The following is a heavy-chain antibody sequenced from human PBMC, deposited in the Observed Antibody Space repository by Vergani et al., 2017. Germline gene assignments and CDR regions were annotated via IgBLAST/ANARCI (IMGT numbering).Heavy chain of an antibody. CDR2: ISGSGGST. V-gene: IGHV3-23*01. Sequence: EVQLLESGGGLVQPGGSLRLSCAASGFTFSSYAMSWVRQAPGKGLEWVSAISGSGGSTYYADSVKGRFTISRDNSKNTLYLQMNSLRAEDTAVYYCARDRRYDSSGYYDGFDYWGQGTLVTVSS. J-gene: IGHJ4*02. CDR3: ARDRRYDSSGYYDGFDY. CDR1: GFTFSSYA. D-gene: IGHD3-22*01.